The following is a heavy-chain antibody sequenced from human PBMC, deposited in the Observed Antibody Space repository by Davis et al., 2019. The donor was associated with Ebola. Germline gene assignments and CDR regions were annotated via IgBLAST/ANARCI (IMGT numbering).Heavy chain of an antibody. Sequence: GESLKISCAASGFTFSDYYMTWVRQAPGKGLECVSYISSSGSVIYYGDSVRGRFTVSRDNAKNSLYLQMNSLRAEDTAVYYCARDWGGAGVTSHFDSWGQGILVTVSP. V-gene: IGHV3-11*01. CDR3: ARDWGGAGVTSHFDS. CDR2: ISSSGSVI. D-gene: IGHD2-21*01. CDR1: GFTFSDYY. J-gene: IGHJ4*02.